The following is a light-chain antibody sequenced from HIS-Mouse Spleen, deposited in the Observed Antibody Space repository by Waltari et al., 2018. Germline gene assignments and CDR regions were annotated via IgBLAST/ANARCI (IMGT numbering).Light chain of an antibody. CDR3: CSYAGSSTWV. CDR2: EGR. V-gene: IGLV2-23*01. J-gene: IGLJ3*02. Sequence: QSALTQPASVSGSPGQSITISCTGTSSDVGSYNLVSWYQQHPGKAPKLMIYEGRKRPSGVSNRFSGSKSGHTASLTISGLQAEDEADYYCCSYAGSSTWVFGGGTKLTVL. CDR1: SSDVGSYNL.